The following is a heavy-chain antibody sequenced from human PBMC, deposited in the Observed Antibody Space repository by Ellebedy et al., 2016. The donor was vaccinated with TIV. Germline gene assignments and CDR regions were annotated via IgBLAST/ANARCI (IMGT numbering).Heavy chain of an antibody. Sequence: SETLSLXCAVYGASFTHYYWTWIRQPPGRGLEWIGYIFHTGIIKYNPSLKSRVTIPIDTSKNQFSLKLTSVTAADTAVYYCASLRDWGQGALVTVSS. CDR1: GASFTHYY. V-gene: IGHV4-59*01. D-gene: IGHD5-24*01. CDR3: ASLRD. CDR2: IFHTGII. J-gene: IGHJ1*01.